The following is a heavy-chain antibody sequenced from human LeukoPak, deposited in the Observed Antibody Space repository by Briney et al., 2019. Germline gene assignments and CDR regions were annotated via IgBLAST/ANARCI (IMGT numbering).Heavy chain of an antibody. J-gene: IGHJ4*02. CDR1: GFTFSNYG. CDR3: ARGYDYGDYGVVE. V-gene: IGHV3-33*01. CDR2: IWYDGSNK. Sequence: PGGSPRLSCAASGFTFSNYGMHXVRQAPGKWLEWVAVIWYDGSNKYYSDSVRGRFTISSDNSKNTLYLQMNSLRAEDTAVYYCARGYDYGDYGVVEWGQGTLVTVSS. D-gene: IGHD4-17*01.